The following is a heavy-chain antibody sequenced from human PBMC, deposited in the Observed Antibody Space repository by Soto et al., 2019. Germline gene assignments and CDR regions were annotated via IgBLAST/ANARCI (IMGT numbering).Heavy chain of an antibody. Sequence: SETLSLTCTVSGGSISSFYWSWIRQPPGKGLEWIGYIYYSGSTNYNPSLKSRVTISVDTSKNQFSLKLSSVTAADTAVYYCARAILRYFDRDYYFDYWGQGTLVTVSS. CDR2: IYYSGST. V-gene: IGHV4-59*01. D-gene: IGHD3-9*01. CDR3: ARAILRYFDRDYYFDY. J-gene: IGHJ4*02. CDR1: GGSISSFY.